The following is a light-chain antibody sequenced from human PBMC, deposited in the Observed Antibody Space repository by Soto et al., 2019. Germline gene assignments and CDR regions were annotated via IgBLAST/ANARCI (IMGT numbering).Light chain of an antibody. CDR3: GSWDNSLSAYV. CDR2: DDD. J-gene: IGLJ1*01. Sequence: QSVLTQPPSVSAAPGQKVTIFCSGSSSNIGGNSVSWYQQLPGTAPKLLIYDDDKRPSGIPDRFSGSKSGTSATLGITGFQTGDEADYYCGSWDNSLSAYVFATGTKVTVL. CDR1: SSNIGGNS. V-gene: IGLV1-51*01.